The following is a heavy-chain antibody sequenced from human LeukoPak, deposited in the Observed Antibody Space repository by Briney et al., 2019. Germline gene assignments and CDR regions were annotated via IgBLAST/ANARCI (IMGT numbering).Heavy chain of an antibody. Sequence: PGGSLRLSCAASGFTFTGYPMHWVRQPPGKGLEWVAFIRYDGSNEYYADSVKGRFTISRDNSKNTLYLQMNSLRAEDTAMYYCAKKGYYASGSYFDYWGQGTLVTVSS. CDR2: IRYDGSNE. J-gene: IGHJ4*02. CDR3: AKKGYYASGSYFDY. CDR1: GFTFTGYP. V-gene: IGHV3-30*02. D-gene: IGHD3-10*01.